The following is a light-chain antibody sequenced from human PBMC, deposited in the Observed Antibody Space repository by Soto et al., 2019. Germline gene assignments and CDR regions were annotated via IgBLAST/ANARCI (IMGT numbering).Light chain of an antibody. CDR1: QDVSSS. CDR2: AAS. Sequence: AIRMTQSPSSFSASTGDRVTITCRASQDVSSSLAWYQQKPGQAPKLLIYAASILQSGVPSRFNGSGSGTDFTLTISCLQSEDFATYYCQQHYSYPITFGGGTKVEVK. V-gene: IGKV1-8*01. J-gene: IGKJ4*01. CDR3: QQHYSYPIT.